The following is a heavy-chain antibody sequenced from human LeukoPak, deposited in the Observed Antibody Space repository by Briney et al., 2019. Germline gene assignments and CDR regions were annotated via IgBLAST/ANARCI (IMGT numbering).Heavy chain of an antibody. CDR3: ARRAVTKRFGY. J-gene: IGHJ4*02. V-gene: IGHV4-34*01. D-gene: IGHD4-17*01. Sequence: SETLSLTCAVYGGSFSGYYWSWIRQPPGKGLEWIGEINHSGSTNYNPSLKSRVTISVDTSKNQFSLKLSSVTAADTAVYYCARRAVTKRFGYWGQGTLVTVSS. CDR2: INHSGST. CDR1: GGSFSGYY.